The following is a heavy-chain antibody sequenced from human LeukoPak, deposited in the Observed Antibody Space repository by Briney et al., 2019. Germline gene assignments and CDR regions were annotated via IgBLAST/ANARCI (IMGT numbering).Heavy chain of an antibody. J-gene: IGHJ6*02. CDR3: ATGSAYDSRYYYALDV. CDR1: GYTLNELS. CDR2: FDPEDDEK. V-gene: IGHV1-24*01. Sequence: SVNVSCKISGYTLNELSIHWVRQAPGRGLEWMGGFDPEDDEKIYAQKFQGRVTMTEETSTDTAYMELNSLRSEDTAVYYCATGSAYDSRYYYALDVGGQETADTISS. D-gene: IGHD5-12*01.